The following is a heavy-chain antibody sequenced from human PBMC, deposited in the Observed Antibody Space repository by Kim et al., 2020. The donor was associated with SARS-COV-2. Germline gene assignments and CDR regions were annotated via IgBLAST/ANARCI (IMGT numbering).Heavy chain of an antibody. Sequence: ASVKVSCKASGYTFTNSAMNWVRQAPGQGLEWMGWINTNTGNPTYAQGFTGRFVFSLDTSVSTAYLQISSLKAEDTAVYYCARDPGPHLPYYYYYGMDVWGQGTTVTVSS. CDR1: GYTFTNSA. V-gene: IGHV7-4-1*02. CDR2: INTNTGNP. J-gene: IGHJ6*02. CDR3: ARDPGPHLPYYYYYGMDV.